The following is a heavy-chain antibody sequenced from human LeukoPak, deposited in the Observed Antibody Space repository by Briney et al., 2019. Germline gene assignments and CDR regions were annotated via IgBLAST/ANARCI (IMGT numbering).Heavy chain of an antibody. CDR3: ARDDVVVPAAIVHFYYGMDV. J-gene: IGHJ6*02. V-gene: IGHV1-2*04. Sequence: ASVKVSCKASGYTFTGYYMHWVRQAPGQGLEWMGWINPNSGGTNYAQKFQGWVTMTRDTSISTAYMELSRLRSDDTAVYYCARDDVVVPAAIVHFYYGMDVWGQGTTVTVSS. CDR2: INPNSGGT. CDR1: GYTFTGYY. D-gene: IGHD2-2*01.